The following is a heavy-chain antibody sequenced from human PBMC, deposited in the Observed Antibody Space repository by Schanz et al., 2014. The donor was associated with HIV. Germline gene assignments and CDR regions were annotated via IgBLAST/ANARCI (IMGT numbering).Heavy chain of an antibody. CDR2: IKQDGSEK. CDR1: EFTFRNAW. CDR3: ARGLVT. D-gene: IGHD2-21*02. V-gene: IGHV3-7*01. Sequence: EVQLLESGGGLVQPGGSLRLSCAASEFTFRNAWMNWVRQAPGKGLEWVANIKQDGSEKYYVDSVKGRFTISRDNAKNTLYLQMNSLRAEDTAVYYCARGLVTWGQGALVTVSS. J-gene: IGHJ4*02.